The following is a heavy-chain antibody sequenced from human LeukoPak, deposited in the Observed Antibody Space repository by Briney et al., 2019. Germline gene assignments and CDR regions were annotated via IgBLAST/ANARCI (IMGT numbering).Heavy chain of an antibody. V-gene: IGHV3-23*01. CDR1: GFTFSSYA. CDR2: ISGSGGST. CDR3: LRESFAFDI. J-gene: IGHJ3*02. D-gene: IGHD3-16*01. Sequence: GGSLRLSCAASGFTFSSYAMSWVRQAPGKGLEWVSAISGSGGSTYYADSVKGRFTISRDNAKNSLYLQMNSLRAEDTALYYCLRESFAFDIWGQGTMVTVSS.